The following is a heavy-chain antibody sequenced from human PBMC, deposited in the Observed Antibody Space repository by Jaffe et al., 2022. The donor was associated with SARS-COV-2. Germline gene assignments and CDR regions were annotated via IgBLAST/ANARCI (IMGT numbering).Heavy chain of an antibody. CDR1: GGSISSHSYF. CDR3: ARRWIAVAEEDHFDS. V-gene: IGHV4-39*01. Sequence: QLQLQESGPGLVRPSETLSLTCTVSGGSISSHSYFWSWIRQPPGKGLEWIGSVYYTGNTYYSPSFKSRVTISVDTSKNQFSLKLNSVTAADTAVYYCARRWIAVAEEDHFDSWGQGTLVTVSP. D-gene: IGHD6-19*01. CDR2: VYYTGNT. J-gene: IGHJ4*02.